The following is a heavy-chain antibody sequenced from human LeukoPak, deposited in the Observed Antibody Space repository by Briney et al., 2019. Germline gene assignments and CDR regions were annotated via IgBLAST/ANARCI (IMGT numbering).Heavy chain of an antibody. V-gene: IGHV4-38-2*01. CDR2: IYHSGST. CDR1: GYSISSGYY. J-gene: IGHJ6*04. D-gene: IGHD2-2*01. Sequence: SETLSLTCVVSGYSISSGYYWGWIRQPPGKGLEWIGSIYHSGSTYYNPSLKSRVTISVDTSKNQFSLKLSSVTAADTAVYYCASGYCSSTSCSAGMDVWGKGTTVTVSS. CDR3: ASGYCSSTSCSAGMDV.